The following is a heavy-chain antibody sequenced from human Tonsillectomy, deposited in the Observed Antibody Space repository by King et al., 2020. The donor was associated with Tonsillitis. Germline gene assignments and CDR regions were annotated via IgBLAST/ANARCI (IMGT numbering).Heavy chain of an antibody. CDR2: IYVDDVK. CDR3: AHRGGRRGWFDP. D-gene: IGHD3-16*01. J-gene: IGHJ5*02. CDR1: GFSLRTHGVG. V-gene: IGHV2-5*02. Sequence: TLKESGPTLVTPTQTLTLTCTFSGFSLRTHGVGVGWIRQPPGKALEGLALIYVDDVKRYSPSLKSRLTLTKDTSKNQVVLTMTNMDPVDTATYYCAHRGGRRGWFDPWGQGTLVTVSS.